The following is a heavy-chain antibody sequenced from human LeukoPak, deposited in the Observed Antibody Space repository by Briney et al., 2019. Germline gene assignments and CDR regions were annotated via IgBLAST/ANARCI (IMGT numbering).Heavy chain of an antibody. CDR1: AGSIRSYY. CDR3: ARGNPPGIAVAGHTRNWFDP. J-gene: IGHJ5*02. V-gene: IGHV4-59*12. Sequence: PSQTLSLTCTVVAGSIRSYYWSWIRQPPGKGLDWMGDIYYGGRTNYNPSLKSQDTISVDTSKHQFSLKLSSVTAADTDVYYCARGNPPGIAVAGHTRNWFDPWGQGTLVTVSS. D-gene: IGHD6-19*01. CDR2: IYYGGRT.